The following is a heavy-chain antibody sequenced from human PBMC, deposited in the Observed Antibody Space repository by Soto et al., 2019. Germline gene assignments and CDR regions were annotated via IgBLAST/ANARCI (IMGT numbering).Heavy chain of an antibody. Sequence: GGSLRLSCAVSGFTFSTHAMSWVRQAPGKGLEWVSGTSATGSTTYYADSVRGRFTISRDNSKNTVFLHMDSLSAEDTAVYYCAKDRHYPRDYFHYWGQGTLVTVSS. D-gene: IGHD1-26*01. CDR3: AKDRHYPRDYFHY. V-gene: IGHV3-23*01. CDR1: GFTFSTHA. J-gene: IGHJ4*02. CDR2: TSATGSTT.